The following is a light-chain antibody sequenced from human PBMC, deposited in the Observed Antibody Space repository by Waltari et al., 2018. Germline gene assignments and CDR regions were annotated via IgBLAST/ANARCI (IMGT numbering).Light chain of an antibody. CDR1: QRINTW. Sequence: IQMTQSPSALSASVGDRVTITCRASQRINTWMAWYPQRPGKAPEVLIYDVSTLESGVPSRFRGSGSGTEFTLAINNLQPEDFATYYCQQYYRYYTFGQGTKLEIK. V-gene: IGKV1-5*01. CDR3: QQYYRYYT. J-gene: IGKJ2*01. CDR2: DVS.